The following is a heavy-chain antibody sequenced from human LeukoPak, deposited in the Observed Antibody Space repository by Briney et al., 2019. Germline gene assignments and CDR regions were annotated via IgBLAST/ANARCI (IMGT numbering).Heavy chain of an antibody. CDR2: TRYDASNK. D-gene: IGHD3-22*01. CDR3: VKDDSYDAHDA. V-gene: IGHV3-30*02. CDR1: GFTFSTFG. J-gene: IGHJ4*02. Sequence: PGGSLRLSCAATGFTFSTFGMHWVRQPPGKGLEWVAFTRYDASNKYYEDSVKGRFTISRDNSKNEVYLEMSRLRPEDSALYYCVKDDSYDAHDAWGRGTLVTVSS.